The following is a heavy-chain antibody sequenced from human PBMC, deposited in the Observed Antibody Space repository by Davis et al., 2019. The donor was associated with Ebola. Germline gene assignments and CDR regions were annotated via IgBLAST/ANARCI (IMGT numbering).Heavy chain of an antibody. V-gene: IGHV3-30*04. CDR3: AKSVDSAMVPTF. J-gene: IGHJ4*02. CDR1: GFIFRNYA. Sequence: GESLKISCAASGFIFRNYAMHWVRQAPGKGLEWVAVVSHSERERFYADSVKGRFTISRDNSKNTLYLQMHSLRAEDTAVYYCAKSVDSAMVPTFWGQGTLVTVSS. D-gene: IGHD5-18*01. CDR2: VSHSERER.